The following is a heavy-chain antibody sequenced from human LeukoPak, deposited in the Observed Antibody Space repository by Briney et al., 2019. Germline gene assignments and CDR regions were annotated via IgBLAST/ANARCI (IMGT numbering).Heavy chain of an antibody. CDR3: AELGITMIGGV. CDR2: ISSSSSYI. J-gene: IGHJ6*04. D-gene: IGHD3-10*02. CDR1: GFTFSSYS. Sequence: GGSLRLSCAASGFTFSSYSMNWVRQAPGKGLEWVSFISSSSSYIYYADSVKGRFTISRDNAENSLYLQMNSLRAEDTAVYYCAELGITMIGGVWGKGTTVTISS. V-gene: IGHV3-21*01.